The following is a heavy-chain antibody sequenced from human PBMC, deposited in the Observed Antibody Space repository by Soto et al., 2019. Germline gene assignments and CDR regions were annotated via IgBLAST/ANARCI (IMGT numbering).Heavy chain of an antibody. CDR3: ARTRSAWSDFLYYSLDV. V-gene: IGHV3-30*03. J-gene: IGHJ6*02. Sequence: QVQLVESGGGVVQPGRSLRLSCAASGFTFNSYGMHWVRQGPGNGLEWVAFISYDSTKTYYADSVKGRFTISRDNSNSAMYVQINSLTGEATAVYYCARTRSAWSDFLYYSLDVWGQGTTVTVSS. D-gene: IGHD1-26*01. CDR2: ISYDSTKT. CDR1: GFTFNSYG.